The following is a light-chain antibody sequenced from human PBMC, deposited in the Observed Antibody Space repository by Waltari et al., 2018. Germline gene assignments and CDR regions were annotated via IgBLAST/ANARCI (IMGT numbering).Light chain of an antibody. J-gene: IGLJ2*01. CDR3: CSYAGSYTFDVV. V-gene: IGLV2-11*01. CDR2: DVS. Sequence: QSALTQPRSVSGSPGQSVTISRTGTSRDVGGYNYVSWYQQHPGKAPKLMIYDVSKRPSGVPDRFSGSKSGNTASLTISGLQAEDEADYYCCSYAGSYTFDVVFGGGTKLTVL. CDR1: SRDVGGYNY.